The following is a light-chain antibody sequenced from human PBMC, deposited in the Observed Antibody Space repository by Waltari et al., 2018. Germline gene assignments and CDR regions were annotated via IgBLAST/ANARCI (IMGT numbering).Light chain of an antibody. CDR1: SSDVGGYNY. J-gene: IGLJ2*01. CDR2: DVT. CDR3: CSYAGSYTWV. V-gene: IGLV2-11*01. Sequence: QSALTQPRSVSGSPGQSVTISCSGTSSDVGGYNYVSWYHQHPGKAPKLMIYDVTKRPSGVPGRFSGSKSGNTASLTISGLQAEDEADYYCCSYAGSYTWVFGGGTKLTVL.